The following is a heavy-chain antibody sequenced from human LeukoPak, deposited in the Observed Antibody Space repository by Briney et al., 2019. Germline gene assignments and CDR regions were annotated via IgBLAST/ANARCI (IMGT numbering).Heavy chain of an antibody. CDR1: GFTFSSYS. D-gene: IGHD2-15*01. J-gene: IGHJ6*03. Sequence: GGSLRLSCAASGFTFSSYSMNWVRQAPGKGLEWVSYISSSSSTIYYADSVKGRFTISRDNAKNSLYLQMNSLRAEDTAVYYCAREDIVVVVAATQDYYYYYMDVWGKGTTVTISS. CDR2: ISSSSSTI. V-gene: IGHV3-48*01. CDR3: AREDIVVVVAATQDYYYYYMDV.